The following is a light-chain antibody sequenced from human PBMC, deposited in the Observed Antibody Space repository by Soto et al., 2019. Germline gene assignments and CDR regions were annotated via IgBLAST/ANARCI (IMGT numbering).Light chain of an antibody. CDR3: QQYNSYSRTWT. CDR2: DAS. V-gene: IGKV1-5*01. CDR1: QSISSW. J-gene: IGKJ1*01. Sequence: DIQMTQSPSTLSASVGDRVTITCRASQSISSWLAWYQQKPGKAPKLLIYDASSLESGVPSRFSGSGSGTEFTLTISSLQPDDFATYYCQQYNSYSRTWTFGQGNKVEIK.